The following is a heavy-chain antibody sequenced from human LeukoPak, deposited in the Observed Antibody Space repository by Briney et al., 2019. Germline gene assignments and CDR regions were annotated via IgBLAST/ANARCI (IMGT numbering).Heavy chain of an antibody. CDR1: GGSISSHY. Sequence: SETLSLTCTVSGGSISSHYWSWIRQPPGKGLEWIGYIYYSGSTKYNPSLKSRVTISVDTSKNQFSLKLMSVTAADTAVYYCARDSGTTGEVKFDPWGQGTLVTVSS. D-gene: IGHD3-10*01. V-gene: IGHV4-59*11. J-gene: IGHJ5*02. CDR2: IYYSGST. CDR3: ARDSGTTGEVKFDP.